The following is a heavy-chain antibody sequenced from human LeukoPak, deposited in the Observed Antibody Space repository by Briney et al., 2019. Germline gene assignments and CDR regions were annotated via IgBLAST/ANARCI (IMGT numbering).Heavy chain of an antibody. CDR1: EFIFSNYW. Sequence: GGSLRLSCAASEFIFSNYWMHWVRQAPGKGLVWVSRINSDGSSTTYADSVKGRFTISRDNAKSTLYLQMNSLRAEDTALYYCARPGHGFDAFDLWGQGTMVTVSS. D-gene: IGHD3-10*01. CDR3: ARPGHGFDAFDL. V-gene: IGHV3-74*01. J-gene: IGHJ3*01. CDR2: INSDGSST.